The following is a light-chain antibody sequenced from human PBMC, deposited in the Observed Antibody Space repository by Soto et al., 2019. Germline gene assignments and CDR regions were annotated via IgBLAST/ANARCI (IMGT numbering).Light chain of an antibody. CDR3: TSHPNSGNWV. J-gene: IGLJ3*02. CDR1: SSDVGLYNR. CDR2: AFS. Sequence: QSVLTQPPSVSGSPGQSGTISFIGTSSDVGLYNRVSWYQQPPGTAPKLILYAFSNLPSGVPDRFSGSKSGNTASLTSSGLQAEDFGDYSCTSHPNSGNWVFGGGTKLTVL. V-gene: IGLV2-18*02.